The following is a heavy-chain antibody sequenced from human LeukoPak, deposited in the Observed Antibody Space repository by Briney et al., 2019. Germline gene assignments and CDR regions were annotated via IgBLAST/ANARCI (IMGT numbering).Heavy chain of an antibody. V-gene: IGHV3-21*01. CDR1: GFTFSSYS. Sequence: PGGSLRLSCAASGFTFSSYSMNWVRQAPGKGLEWVSSISSSSSYIYYADSVKGRFTISRDNAKNSLYLQMNSLRAEDTAVYYCARMAGGLTLRVLDYWGQGTLVTVSS. CDR3: ARMAGGLTLRVLDY. D-gene: IGHD3-16*01. CDR2: ISSSSSYI. J-gene: IGHJ4*02.